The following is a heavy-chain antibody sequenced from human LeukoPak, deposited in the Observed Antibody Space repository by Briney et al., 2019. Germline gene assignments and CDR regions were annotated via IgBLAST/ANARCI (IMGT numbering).Heavy chain of an antibody. CDR3: ASRRGSNRPFDY. J-gene: IGHJ4*02. D-gene: IGHD1-26*01. CDR1: GFSFDDYG. CDR2: INWNGGSR. V-gene: IGHV3-20*04. Sequence: GGSLRLSCAASGFSFDDYGMSWVRQAPGKGLEWVSRINWNGGSRGYAESVKGRFTISRDNAKKSLYLQMNSLTAEDSAVYYCASRRGSNRPFDYWGQGTLVTVSS.